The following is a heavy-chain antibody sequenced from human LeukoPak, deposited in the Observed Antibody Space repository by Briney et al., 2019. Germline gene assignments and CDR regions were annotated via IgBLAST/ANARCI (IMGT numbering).Heavy chain of an antibody. D-gene: IGHD6-13*01. CDR2: ISGDGGST. J-gene: IGHJ6*02. Sequence: GGSLRLSCAASGFTFDDYAMHWVRQAPGKGLEWVSPISGDGGSTYYADSVKGRFTISRDNSKNSLYLQMNSLRTEDTALYYCAKDIHSRGIAAAGINYYYGMDVWGQGTTVTVSS. V-gene: IGHV3-43*02. CDR1: GFTFDDYA. CDR3: AKDIHSRGIAAAGINYYYGMDV.